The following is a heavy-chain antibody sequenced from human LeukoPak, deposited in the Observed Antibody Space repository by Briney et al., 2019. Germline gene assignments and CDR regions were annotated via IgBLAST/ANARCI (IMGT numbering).Heavy chain of an antibody. V-gene: IGHV4-30-4*01. Sequence: SETPSLTCTVSGGSISSGDYYWSWIRQPPGKGLEWIGYIYYSGSTYYNPSLKSRVTISVDTSKNQFSLKLSSVTAADTAVYYCARQDSSGWRIREIDYWGQGTLVTVSS. CDR3: ARQDSSGWRIREIDY. CDR1: GGSISSGDYY. D-gene: IGHD6-19*01. J-gene: IGHJ4*02. CDR2: IYYSGST.